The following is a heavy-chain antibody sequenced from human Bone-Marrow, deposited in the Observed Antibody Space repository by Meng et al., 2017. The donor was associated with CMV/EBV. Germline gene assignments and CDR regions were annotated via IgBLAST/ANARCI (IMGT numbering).Heavy chain of an antibody. Sequence: GESLKISCAASGFTFNNYAMSWVRQAPGKGLEWVSGITGRGSITYYADSAKGRFTISRDNSKNTLLLQMNSLRAEDTAVYYCARFRRYCNSTTCYTSYGMDVWGRGTTVTVPS. CDR1: GFTFNNYA. CDR3: ARFRRYCNSTTCYTSYGMDV. CDR2: ITGRGSIT. D-gene: IGHD2/OR15-2a*01. V-gene: IGHV3-23*01. J-gene: IGHJ6*02.